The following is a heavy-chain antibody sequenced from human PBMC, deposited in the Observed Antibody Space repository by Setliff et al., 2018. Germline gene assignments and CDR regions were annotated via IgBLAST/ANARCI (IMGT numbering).Heavy chain of an antibody. V-gene: IGHV3-74*01. D-gene: IGHD6-13*01. J-gene: IGHJ5*02. CDR3: VPGIATAGKVS. Sequence: LRLSCAASGFTFSIYWMHWVRQVPGKGLEWVSRINIDGRSINYADSVRGRFTISRDNAKNSLYLQMNSLRAEDTAVYYCVPGIATAGKVSWGQGTLVTVSS. CDR1: GFTFSIYW. CDR2: INIDGRSI.